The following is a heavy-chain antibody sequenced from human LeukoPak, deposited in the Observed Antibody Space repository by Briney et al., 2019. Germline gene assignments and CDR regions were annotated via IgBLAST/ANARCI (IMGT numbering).Heavy chain of an antibody. CDR2: ISGSGGGT. V-gene: IGHV3-23*01. J-gene: IGHJ4*02. CDR3: AKAHYDSRGYYLWYFDY. CDR1: GFTFSSYA. D-gene: IGHD3-22*01. Sequence: WGSLRLSCAASGFTFSSYAMSWVRQAPGKGLEWVSAISGSGGGTYYADSVKGRFTISRDNSKNTLYLQMNSLRAEDTAVYYCAKAHYDSRGYYLWYFDYWGQGTLVTVSS.